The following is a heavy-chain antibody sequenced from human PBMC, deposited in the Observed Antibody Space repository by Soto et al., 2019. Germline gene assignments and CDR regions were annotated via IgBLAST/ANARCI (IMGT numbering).Heavy chain of an antibody. CDR1: GFTFGSYA. Sequence: EVQLLESGGNLVQPGGSLRLSCAASGFTFGSYAMSWVRQAPGKGLEWVSTVGVSGATTYYTDSVKGRFTISRDNSNNTLFLQMHSLRAEDTAIYYCAKFRAGLGSQTDSWGQGTLVTVSS. V-gene: IGHV3-23*01. D-gene: IGHD3-10*01. J-gene: IGHJ4*02. CDR2: VGVSGATT. CDR3: AKFRAGLGSQTDS.